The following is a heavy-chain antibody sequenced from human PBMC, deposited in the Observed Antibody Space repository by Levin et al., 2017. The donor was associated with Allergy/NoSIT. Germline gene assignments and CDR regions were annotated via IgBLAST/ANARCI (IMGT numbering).Heavy chain of an antibody. CDR1: GGSISSSSYY. Sequence: SQTLSLTCTVSGGSISSSSYYWGWIRQPPGKGLEWIGSIYYSGSTYYNPSLKSRVTISVDTSKNQFSLKLSSVTAADTAVYYCARGSSGWSIDYWGQGTLVTVSS. V-gene: IGHV4-39*01. D-gene: IGHD6-19*01. CDR2: IYYSGST. CDR3: ARGSSGWSIDY. J-gene: IGHJ4*02.